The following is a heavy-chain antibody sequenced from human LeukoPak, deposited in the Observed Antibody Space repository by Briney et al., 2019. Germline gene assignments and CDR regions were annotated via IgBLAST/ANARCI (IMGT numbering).Heavy chain of an antibody. D-gene: IGHD6-19*01. CDR1: GYTFTGYY. Sequence: ASVKVSCRASGYTFTGYYIHWVRQAPGQGLEWMGIINPSGGSTSYAQKFQGRVTMTRDTSTSTVYMELSSLRSEDTALYYCARARGSGWSSESFDYWGQGTLVTVSS. V-gene: IGHV1-46*01. CDR2: INPSGGST. CDR3: ARARGSGWSSESFDY. J-gene: IGHJ4*02.